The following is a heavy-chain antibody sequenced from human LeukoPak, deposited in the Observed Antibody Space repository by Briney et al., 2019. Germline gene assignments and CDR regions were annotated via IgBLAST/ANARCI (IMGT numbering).Heavy chain of an antibody. CDR3: ARDSLSGYPFDY. CDR1: GLTFSNAW. V-gene: IGHV3-21*01. J-gene: IGHJ4*02. D-gene: IGHD3-22*01. Sequence: GGSLRLSCAASGLTFSNAWMTWVRQAPGKGLELVSSISSSSNYIYYADSVKGRFTISRDNAKNSLYLQMNSLRAEDTAVYYCARDSLSGYPFDYWGQGTLVTVSS. CDR2: ISSSSNYI.